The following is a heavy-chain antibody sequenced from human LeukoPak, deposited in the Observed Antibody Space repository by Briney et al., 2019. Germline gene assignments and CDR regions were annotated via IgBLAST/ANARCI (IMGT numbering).Heavy chain of an antibody. CDR3: ASGNYFDY. J-gene: IGHJ4*02. CDR2: ILSDGSKE. Sequence: GGSLRLSCAASGFTFSSYGMHWVRQAPGKGLEWVAVILSDGSKEFYTDSVKGRFTISRDNAKNSLFLQMNSLRAEDTAVYYCASGNYFDYWGQGTLVTVSS. V-gene: IGHV3-33*03. CDR1: GFTFSSYG.